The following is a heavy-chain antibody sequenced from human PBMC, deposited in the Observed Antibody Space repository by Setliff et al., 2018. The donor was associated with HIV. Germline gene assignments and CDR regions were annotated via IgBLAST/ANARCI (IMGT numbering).Heavy chain of an antibody. CDR1: GGSISSGTSH. Sequence: PSETLSLTCPVSGGSISSGTSHWSWIRQPAGKGLEWIGHIYTSGSTNYNPSLKSRVIISVDTSNNQFSLNLTSVTAADTAVYYCATGSGWPLLGYWGQGTLVTVSS. J-gene: IGHJ4*02. V-gene: IGHV4-61*09. D-gene: IGHD6-19*01. CDR3: ATGSGWPLLGY. CDR2: IYTSGST.